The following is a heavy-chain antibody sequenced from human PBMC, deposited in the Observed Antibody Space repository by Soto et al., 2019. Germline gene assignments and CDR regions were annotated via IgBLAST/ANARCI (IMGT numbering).Heavy chain of an antibody. CDR3: AHRFLRYFDWLPEAFDI. CDR2: ISWYDDK. CDR1: GFSLSTSVLG. Sequence: QITLKESGPTLVKPTQTLTLTCTFSGFSLSTSVLGVGWIRQPPGKALEWLALISWYDDKRYSPSLKSRLTITKDTSKNQVVLTMTNMDPVDTATYYCAHRFLRYFDWLPEAFDILGQGTMVTVSS. V-gene: IGHV2-5*01. J-gene: IGHJ3*02. D-gene: IGHD3-9*01.